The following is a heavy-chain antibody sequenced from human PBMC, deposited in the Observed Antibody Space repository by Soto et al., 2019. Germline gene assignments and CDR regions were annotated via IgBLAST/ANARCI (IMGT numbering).Heavy chain of an antibody. CDR3: ARGSTSYYDILTGYYHNWFDP. Sequence: PSETLSLTCTVSGGSISSGDYYWSWIRQPPGKGLEWIGYIYYSGSTYYNPSLKSRVTISVDTSKNQFSLKLSSVTAADTAVYYCARGSTSYYDILTGYYHNWFDPWGQGTLVTVSS. J-gene: IGHJ5*02. D-gene: IGHD3-9*01. CDR2: IYYSGST. CDR1: GGSISSGDYY. V-gene: IGHV4-30-4*01.